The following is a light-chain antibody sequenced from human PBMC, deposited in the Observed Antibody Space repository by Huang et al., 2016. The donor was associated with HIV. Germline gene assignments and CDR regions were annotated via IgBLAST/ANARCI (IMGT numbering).Light chain of an antibody. CDR2: DAT. Sequence: DLQMTQSPSSLSASVGDRVTITCQASQDISNHLNWFQQRPGKAPRLLIYDATDLEVGVSARFRGSGSGTQFTITISSLQPEDIATYYCQQYDDFPLTFGGGTRVEVK. V-gene: IGKV1-33*01. J-gene: IGKJ4*01. CDR1: QDISNH. CDR3: QQYDDFPLT.